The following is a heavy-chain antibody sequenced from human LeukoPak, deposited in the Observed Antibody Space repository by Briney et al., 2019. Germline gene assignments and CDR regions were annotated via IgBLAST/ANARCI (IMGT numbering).Heavy chain of an antibody. CDR3: TRDQWVYSSSWYGDFDY. D-gene: IGHD6-13*01. CDR2: IRSKAYGGTT. CDR1: GFTFGDYA. Sequence: GGSLRLSCTASGFTFGDYAMSWVRQAPGKGLEWVGFIRSKAYGGTTEYAASVKGRFTISRDDSKSIAYLQMNSLKTEDTAVYYCTRDQWVYSSSWYGDFDYWGQGTLVTVSS. V-gene: IGHV3-49*04. J-gene: IGHJ4*02.